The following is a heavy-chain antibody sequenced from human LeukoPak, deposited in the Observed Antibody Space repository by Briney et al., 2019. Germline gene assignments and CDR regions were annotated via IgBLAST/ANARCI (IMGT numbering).Heavy chain of an antibody. CDR1: GFTFSSYW. J-gene: IGHJ4*02. V-gene: IGHV3-7*01. CDR2: IKPDGSEK. Sequence: GGSLRLSCAASGFTFSSYWMSWVRQAPGKGLEWVANIKPDGSEKDHVDSVKGRFTISRDNAKNSLYLQLNSLRAEDTAVYYCARSRFYFDYWGQGTLVTVSS. CDR3: ARSRFYFDY.